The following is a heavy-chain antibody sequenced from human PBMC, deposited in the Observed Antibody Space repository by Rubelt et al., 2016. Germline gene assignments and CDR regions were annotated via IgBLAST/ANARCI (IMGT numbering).Heavy chain of an antibody. Sequence: SQKFQGRVTITRDTSASTAYMELSSLRSEDTAVYYCARDPPYYGDSPLFDYWGQGTLVTVSS. J-gene: IGHJ4*02. D-gene: IGHD4-17*01. CDR3: ARDPPYYGDSPLFDY. V-gene: IGHV1-3*01.